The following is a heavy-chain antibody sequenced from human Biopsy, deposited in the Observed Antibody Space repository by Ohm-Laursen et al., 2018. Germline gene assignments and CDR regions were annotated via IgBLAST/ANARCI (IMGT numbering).Heavy chain of an antibody. D-gene: IGHD3-9*01. CDR2: MSPNTGNT. J-gene: IGHJ4*02. V-gene: IGHV1-8*01. Sequence: VASVKVSCKASGYTFTSHDINWVRQATGQGLEWMGWMSPNTGNTVYAQRFQDRVTMTSDTSTGTAYMELTSLTSDDTAVYYCAIDGNDFLTDYLKIDQWGQGTLVTVSS. CDR3: AIDGNDFLTDYLKIDQ. CDR1: GYTFTSHD.